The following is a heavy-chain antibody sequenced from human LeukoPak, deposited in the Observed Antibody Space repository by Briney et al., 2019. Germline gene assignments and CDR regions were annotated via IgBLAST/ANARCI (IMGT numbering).Heavy chain of an antibody. J-gene: IGHJ4*02. CDR3: ARGQGVPAAPGRFDS. D-gene: IGHD2-2*01. CDR2: IRNDGSNK. V-gene: IGHV3-33*01. Sequence: GGSLRLSCAASRFTFSSYGIHWVRQAPGKGLEWVAVIRNDGSNKYSADSVKGRFTISRDNSKNTLYLQMNSLRAEDTAVYYCARGQGVPAAPGRFDSWGQGTLVTVSS. CDR1: RFTFSSYG.